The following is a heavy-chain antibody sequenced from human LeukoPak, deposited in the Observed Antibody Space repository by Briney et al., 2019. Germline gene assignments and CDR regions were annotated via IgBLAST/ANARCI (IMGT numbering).Heavy chain of an antibody. Sequence: PSETLSLTCAVYGGSFSGYYWSWIRQPPGKGLEWIGEINHSGSTNYNPSLKSRVTISVDTSKNQFSLKLSSVTAADTAVYYCARQYLGIFKVRGVSIDYWGQGTLVTVSS. J-gene: IGHJ4*02. CDR3: ARQYLGIFKVRGVSIDY. CDR1: GGSFSGYY. V-gene: IGHV4-34*01. CDR2: INHSGST. D-gene: IGHD3-10*01.